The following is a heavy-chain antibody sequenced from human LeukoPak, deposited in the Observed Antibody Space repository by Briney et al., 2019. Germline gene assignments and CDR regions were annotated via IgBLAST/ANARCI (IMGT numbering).Heavy chain of an antibody. Sequence: PGGSLRLSCAAFGFTFSSYAVSWVRQTPGKGLEWVSSISYSGGSTHYADSVKGRSTISRDNSKNTLYLQMNSLRAEDTAVYYCVKSGSGSYYNPDFDYWGQGTLVTVSS. V-gene: IGHV3-23*01. CDR3: VKSGSGSYYNPDFDY. D-gene: IGHD3-10*01. J-gene: IGHJ4*02. CDR2: ISYSGGST. CDR1: GFTFSSYA.